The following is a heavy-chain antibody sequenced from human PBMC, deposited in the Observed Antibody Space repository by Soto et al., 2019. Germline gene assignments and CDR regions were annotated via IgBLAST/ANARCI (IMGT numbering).Heavy chain of an antibody. CDR3: YINGY. J-gene: IGHJ4*02. CDR1: GDYIRSSSNY. Sequence: SDTLSLTCTVSGDYIRSSSNYWAWTRQPPGKGLEWIGGFYYSGSPYYNPSLKSRVAMSVDTSKNQFSLNLNSVTAADTAVYYCYINGYWGQGTLVT. V-gene: IGHV4-39*01. D-gene: IGHD2-8*01. CDR2: FYYSGSP.